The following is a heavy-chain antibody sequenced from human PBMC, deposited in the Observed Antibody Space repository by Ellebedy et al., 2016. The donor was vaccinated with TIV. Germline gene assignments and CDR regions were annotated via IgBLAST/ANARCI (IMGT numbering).Heavy chain of an antibody. V-gene: IGHV3-74*01. CDR2: INTDGSST. CDR3: IRDLAATAL. D-gene: IGHD6-13*01. Sequence: GESLKISCAASGFPFSNYWMHWVRQAPGKWLMWVSRINTDGSSTNYADSVKGRFTISRDNAKNTLYLQMNSLRAEDTAVYYCIRDLAATALWGQGTLVTVSS. CDR1: GFPFSNYW. J-gene: IGHJ4*02.